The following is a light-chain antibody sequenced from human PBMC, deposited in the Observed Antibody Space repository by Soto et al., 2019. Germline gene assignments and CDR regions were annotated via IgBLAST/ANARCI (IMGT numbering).Light chain of an antibody. CDR2: GAS. V-gene: IGKV3-15*01. CDR3: QHYNDLPLT. CDR1: QSISNN. J-gene: IGKJ4*01. Sequence: IVMPQSPATLSVSPGERATLSCRASQSISNNLAWYQQKPGQAPRLLIYGASTRATGIPARFSGSGSGTEFTLTISSLQSEDFAVYSCQHYNDLPLTFGGGTKVEIK.